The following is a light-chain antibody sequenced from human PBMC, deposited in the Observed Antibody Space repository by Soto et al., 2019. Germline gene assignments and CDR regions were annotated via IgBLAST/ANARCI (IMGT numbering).Light chain of an antibody. CDR1: SSDVGGYNY. Sequence: QSVLTQPASVSGSPGQSITISCTGTSSDVGGYNYVSWYQQHPGKAPKLMIYDVSNRPSGVSNRFSGSKSGNTASLTISGLQADDEADYYCSSYTSSSSVVFGGGTQLTV. CDR2: DVS. J-gene: IGLJ2*01. V-gene: IGLV2-14*01. CDR3: SSYTSSSSVV.